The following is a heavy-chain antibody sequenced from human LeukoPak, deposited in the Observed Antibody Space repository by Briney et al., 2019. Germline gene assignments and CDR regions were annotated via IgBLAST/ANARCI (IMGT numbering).Heavy chain of an antibody. J-gene: IGHJ4*02. CDR1: GYTFTSYD. Sequence: ASVKVSCKASGYTFTSYDINWVRQATGQGLEWMGWMNPNSGDTGYAQRFQGRVTMTRSTSISTAYMELSSLRSEDTAVHYCARNVRDTGTFDYWGQGTLVTVSS. CDR2: MNPNSGDT. D-gene: IGHD5-18*01. CDR3: ARNVRDTGTFDY. V-gene: IGHV1-8*01.